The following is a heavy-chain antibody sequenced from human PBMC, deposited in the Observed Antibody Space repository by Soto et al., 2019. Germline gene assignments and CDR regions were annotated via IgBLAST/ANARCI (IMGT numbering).Heavy chain of an antibody. CDR3: ARGFEDDILTGYYKAPLGY. D-gene: IGHD3-9*01. CDR2: INAGNGNT. V-gene: IGHV1-3*01. Sequence: ASVKVSCKASGYTFTSYAMHWVRQAPGQRLEWMGWINAGNGNTKYSQKFQGRVTITRDTSASTAYMELSSLRSEDTAVYYCARGFEDDILTGYYKAPLGYWGQGTLVTVSS. J-gene: IGHJ4*02. CDR1: GYTFTSYA.